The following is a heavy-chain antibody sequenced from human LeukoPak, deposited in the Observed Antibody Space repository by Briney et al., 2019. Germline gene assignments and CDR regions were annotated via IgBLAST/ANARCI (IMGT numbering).Heavy chain of an antibody. CDR3: ARAGAYCSSTSCYGQNWFDP. V-gene: IGHV4-59*06. CDR2: IYYSGST. D-gene: IGHD2-2*01. J-gene: IGHJ5*02. Sequence: SETLSLTCAVSGGSMITYAWSWIRQSAGKGLEWIGYIYYSGSTYYNPSLKSRVTISVDTSKNQFSLKLSSVTAADTAVYYCARAGAYCSSTSCYGQNWFDPWGQGTLVTVSS. CDR1: GGSMITYA.